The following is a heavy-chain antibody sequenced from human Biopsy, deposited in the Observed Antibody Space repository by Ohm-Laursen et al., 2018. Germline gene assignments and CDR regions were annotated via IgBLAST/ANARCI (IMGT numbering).Heavy chain of an antibody. CDR1: GFTFSSHG. V-gene: IGHV3-30*03. CDR3: LREAATGYYRTADF. D-gene: IGHD3-9*01. CDR2: FSYDGINK. J-gene: IGHJ4*02. Sequence: SLRLSCTASGFTFSSHGMHWVRQAPGKGLEWVAHFSYDGINKHYADSVKGRFTISRDNSKNTLSLQMNSLRVEDTAIYYCLREAATGYYRTADFWGQGTLVTVSS.